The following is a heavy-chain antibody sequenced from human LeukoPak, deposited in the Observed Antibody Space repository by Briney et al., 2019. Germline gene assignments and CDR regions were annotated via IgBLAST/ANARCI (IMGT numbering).Heavy chain of an antibody. D-gene: IGHD4-17*01. CDR2: IYYSGST. Sequence: SETLSLTCAVSGGSISSSSYYWGWIRQPPGKGLEWIGSIYYSGSTYYNPSLKSRVTISVDTSKNQFSLKLSSVTAADTAVYYCATPGNYGDYVFDYWGQGTLVTVSS. CDR3: ATPGNYGDYVFDY. V-gene: IGHV4-39*01. J-gene: IGHJ4*02. CDR1: GGSISSSSYY.